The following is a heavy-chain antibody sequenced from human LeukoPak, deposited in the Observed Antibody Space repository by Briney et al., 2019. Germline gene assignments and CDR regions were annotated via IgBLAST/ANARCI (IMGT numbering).Heavy chain of an antibody. CDR2: INSDGSST. D-gene: IGHD6-13*01. Sequence: GGSLRLSCAASGFTFSNYWMHWVRQAPGKGLVWVSRINSDGSSTSYADSVKGRFTISRDNAKNTLYLQMNSLRAEDTAVYYCARQAASLGYFDYWGQGTLVTVSS. V-gene: IGHV3-74*01. CDR1: GFTFSNYW. J-gene: IGHJ4*02. CDR3: ARQAASLGYFDY.